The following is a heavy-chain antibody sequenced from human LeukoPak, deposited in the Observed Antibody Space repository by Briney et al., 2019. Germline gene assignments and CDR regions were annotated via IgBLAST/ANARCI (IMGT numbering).Heavy chain of an antibody. D-gene: IGHD3-22*01. CDR3: AMCFDSSGYFSY. CDR1: GYTFTSHA. J-gene: IGHJ4*02. CDR2: IDTNTGNP. Sequence: ASVKVSCKASGYTFTSHAINWVRQAPGQWLEYMGWIDTNTGNPTYAQGFTGRFVFSSDTSVTTASLQINSLKAEDSAVYFCAMCFDSSGYFSYWGQGSLVTVSS. V-gene: IGHV7-4-1*02.